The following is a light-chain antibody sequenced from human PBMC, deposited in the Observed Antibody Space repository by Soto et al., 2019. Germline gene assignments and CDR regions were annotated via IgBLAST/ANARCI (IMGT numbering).Light chain of an antibody. CDR1: SGSIASNF. CDR2: EDN. CDR3: QSYGLTYGV. J-gene: IGLJ7*01. Sequence: NFMLTQPHSVSGSPGETVTISCTRSSGSIASNFVQWYQQRPGSAPRNVIYEDNYRPSGVPDRFSGSIDSSSNSASLTISGLRPEDDADYYCQSYGLTYGVFGGGAQLTVL. V-gene: IGLV6-57*04.